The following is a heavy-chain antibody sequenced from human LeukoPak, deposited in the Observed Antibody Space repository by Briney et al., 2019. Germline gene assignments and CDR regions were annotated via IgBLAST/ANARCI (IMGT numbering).Heavy chain of an antibody. J-gene: IGHJ6*03. V-gene: IGHV3-30*18. CDR3: AKAADQYYYYYFYYMDV. CDR2: ISFDGSSK. D-gene: IGHD2-2*01. CDR1: GFTFSSYW. Sequence: GGSLRLSCAASGFTFSSYWMHWVRQAPGKGLEWVAVISFDGSSKDYAESVRGRFTVSRDNSKNTVYLQMNSLRVEDTAVYYCAKAADQYYYYYFYYMDVWGKGTTVTVSS.